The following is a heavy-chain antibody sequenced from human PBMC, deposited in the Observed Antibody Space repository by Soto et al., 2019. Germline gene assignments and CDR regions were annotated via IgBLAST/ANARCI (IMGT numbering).Heavy chain of an antibody. J-gene: IGHJ6*03. D-gene: IGHD3-16*01. CDR1: GFTLSSYW. CDR2: INNDGSNA. Sequence: GGSLRLSCAASGFTLSSYWMHWVRHAPGKGLVWVARINNDGSNAGYADSVKGRFTISRDNAKHTVYLQMNSLRDEDTAVNYCARPLNTFNYMDVWGKGTTVTVSS. V-gene: IGHV3-74*01. CDR3: ARPLNTFNYMDV.